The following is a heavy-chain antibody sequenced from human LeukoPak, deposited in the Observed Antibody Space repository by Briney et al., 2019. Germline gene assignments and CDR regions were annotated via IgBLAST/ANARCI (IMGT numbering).Heavy chain of an antibody. D-gene: IGHD1-26*01. CDR3: AKQWVDC. J-gene: IGHJ4*02. Sequence: PGGSLRLFCAASGFTFSNYAMNWVRQAPGKGLEWVSSISESGDTTHYADSVKGRFTISRDNAQNTLYLQMNTLRAEDTALYYCAKQWVDCWGQGTLVTVSP. CDR2: ISESGDTT. V-gene: IGHV3-23*01. CDR1: GFTFSNYA.